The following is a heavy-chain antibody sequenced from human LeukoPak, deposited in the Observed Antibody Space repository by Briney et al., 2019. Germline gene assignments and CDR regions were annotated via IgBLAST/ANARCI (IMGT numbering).Heavy chain of an antibody. Sequence: SETLSLTCTVSGGSISSYYWSWIRQPPGKGLEWIGYIYYSGSTNYNPSLKSRVTISVDTSKNQFSLKLSSVTAADTAVYYCARAASYDSSGYYYGYYYMDVWGKGTTVTVSS. V-gene: IGHV4-59*01. J-gene: IGHJ6*03. CDR2: IYYSGST. D-gene: IGHD3-22*01. CDR1: GGSISSYY. CDR3: ARAASYDSSGYYYGYYYMDV.